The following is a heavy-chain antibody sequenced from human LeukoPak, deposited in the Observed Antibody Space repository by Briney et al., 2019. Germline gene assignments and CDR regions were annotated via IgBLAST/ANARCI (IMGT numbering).Heavy chain of an antibody. CDR1: GYTFTSYG. V-gene: IGHV1-18*01. D-gene: IGHD1-26*01. J-gene: IGHJ4*02. Sequence: GASVKVSCKASGYTFTSYGISWVRQAPGQGLEWMGWISAYNGNTNYAQKLQGRVTMTTDTSTSTAYMELRSLRSDDTAVYYCAREAPQWELLPPDYWGQGTLVTVSS. CDR3: AREAPQWELLPPDY. CDR2: ISAYNGNT.